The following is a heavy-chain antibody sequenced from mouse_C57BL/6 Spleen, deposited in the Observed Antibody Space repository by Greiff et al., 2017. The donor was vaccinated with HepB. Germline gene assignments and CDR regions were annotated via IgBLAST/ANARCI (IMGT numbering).Heavy chain of an antibody. CDR1: GYAFSSYG. J-gene: IGHJ2*01. V-gene: IGHV1-80*01. D-gene: IGHD2-4*01. CDR3: AREGMMDDYDGFDY. CDR2: IYPGDGDT. Sequence: VQLQQSGAELVKPGASVKISCKASGYAFSSYGRTGGRRRPGKGLEWIGQIYPGDGDTNYNGKFKGKATLTADKSSSTAYMQLSSLTSEDSAVYFCAREGMMDDYDGFDYWGQGTTLTVSS.